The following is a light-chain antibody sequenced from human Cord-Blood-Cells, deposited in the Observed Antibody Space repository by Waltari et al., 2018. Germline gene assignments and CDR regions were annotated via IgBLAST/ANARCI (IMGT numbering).Light chain of an antibody. CDR1: SSDVGGYNY. V-gene: IGLV2-14*01. CDR3: SSYTSSSTPNYG. CDR2: EVS. Sequence: QSALTQPASVSGSPGQSITISCTGTSSDVGGYNYVSWYQPHPGKAPKLMIYEVSNRPSGVSNRVSVSKSGNTASLTISGLQAEDEADYYCSSYTSSSTPNYGFGTGTKVTVL. J-gene: IGLJ1*01.